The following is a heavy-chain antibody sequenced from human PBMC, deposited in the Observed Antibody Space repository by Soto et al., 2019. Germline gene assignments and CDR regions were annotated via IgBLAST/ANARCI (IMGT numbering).Heavy chain of an antibody. CDR2: INPSGGST. CDR1: GYTFTSYY. V-gene: IGHV1-46*01. D-gene: IGHD3-3*01. CDR3: ARDHTIFGVENWFDP. J-gene: IGHJ5*02. Sequence: QVQLVQSGAEVKKPGASVKVSCKASGYTFTSYYMHWVRQAPGQGLEWMGIINPSGGSTSYAQKFQGRVTMTRDTSTSTVYMELSSLRSEDTAVYYCARDHTIFGVENWFDPWGQGTLVTVSS.